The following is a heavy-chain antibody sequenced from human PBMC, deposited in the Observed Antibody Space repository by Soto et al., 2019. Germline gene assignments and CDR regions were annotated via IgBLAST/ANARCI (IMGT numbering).Heavy chain of an antibody. V-gene: IGHV3-23*01. CDR3: ALVVTYISEFDN. Sequence: EVQLLESGGGLVQPGGSLRLSCAVSGFTFSSYAMSWVRQAPGKGLEWVSAISGSGGSTYYADSVKGRFTISRDDSKNTLYLQMNSLRDEDTAVYYCALVVTYISEFDNCGQGNLVTVSS. D-gene: IGHD2-21*02. CDR2: ISGSGGST. J-gene: IGHJ4*02. CDR1: GFTFSSYA.